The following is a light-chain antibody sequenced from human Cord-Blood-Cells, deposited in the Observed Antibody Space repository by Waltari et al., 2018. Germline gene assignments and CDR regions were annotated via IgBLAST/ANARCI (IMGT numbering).Light chain of an antibody. CDR3: CSYAGSYTWV. CDR1: SSDVGGSNY. J-gene: IGLJ2*01. V-gene: IGLV2-11*01. Sequence: QSALTQPRPVSGSTGPSVTISCTGTSSDVGGSNYVSWYQQHPGKAPKLMIYDVSKRPSGVPDRFSGSKSGNTTSLTISGLQAEDEADYYCCSYAGSYTWVFGGGTKLTVL. CDR2: DVS.